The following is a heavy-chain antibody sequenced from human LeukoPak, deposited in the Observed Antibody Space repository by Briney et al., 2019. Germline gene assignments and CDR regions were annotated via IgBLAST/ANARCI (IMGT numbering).Heavy chain of an antibody. V-gene: IGHV4-39*02. CDR3: AKDDSGSYYPYCYYMDV. Sequence: SETLSLTCTVSSGSSSTSNYYWGWIRQPPGKGLEWIGSIYYSGIAYLNPALKSRVTISVDTSKNQFSLKLDSVTAADTAVYYCAKDDSGSYYPYCYYMDVWGKGTTVTISS. J-gene: IGHJ6*03. CDR2: IYYSGIA. CDR1: SGSSSTSNYY. D-gene: IGHD1-26*01.